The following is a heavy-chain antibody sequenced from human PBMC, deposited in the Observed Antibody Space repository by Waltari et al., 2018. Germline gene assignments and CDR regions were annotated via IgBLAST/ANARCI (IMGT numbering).Heavy chain of an antibody. CDR1: GYSISSGYY. CDR3: ASALGYYDILTGSNWFDP. Sequence: QVQLQESGPGLVKPSETLSLTCTVSGYSISSGYYWGWIRQPPGKGLEWIGSIYHSGRTYYNPSLKSRVTISVDTSKNQFSLKLSSVTAADTAVYYCASALGYYDILTGSNWFDPWGQGTLVTVSS. CDR2: IYHSGRT. D-gene: IGHD3-9*01. V-gene: IGHV4-38-2*02. J-gene: IGHJ5*02.